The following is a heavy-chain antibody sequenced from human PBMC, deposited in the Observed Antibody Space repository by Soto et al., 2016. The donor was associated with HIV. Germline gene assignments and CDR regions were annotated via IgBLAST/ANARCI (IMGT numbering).Heavy chain of an antibody. V-gene: IGHV1-69*06. J-gene: IGHJ4*02. CDR1: GGTFNNHV. Sequence: QVQLVQSGAGVKKPGSSAKVSCKASGGTFNNHVISWVRQAPGQGLEWMGGIIPSFRRANYAQKFQGRVTITADKSTNTAYMELSSLRSEDTAVYYCARPRRNRDGYNSDFDYWGQGTLVTVSS. CDR3: ARPRRNRDGYNSDFDY. CDR2: IIPSFRRA. D-gene: IGHD5-12*01.